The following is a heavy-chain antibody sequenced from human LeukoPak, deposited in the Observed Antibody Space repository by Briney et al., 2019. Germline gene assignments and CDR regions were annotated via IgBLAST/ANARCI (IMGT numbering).Heavy chain of an antibody. J-gene: IGHJ6*03. CDR1: GGSISSYY. CDR3: ARIRFQRYYYYMDV. Sequence: PSETLSLTCTVSGGSISSYYWSWIRQPPGKGLEWVGYIYYSGSTNYNPSLKSRVTISVDTSKNQFSLKLSSVTAADTAVYYCARIRFQRYYYYMDVWGKGTTVTVSS. D-gene: IGHD6-25*01. CDR2: IYYSGST. V-gene: IGHV4-59*12.